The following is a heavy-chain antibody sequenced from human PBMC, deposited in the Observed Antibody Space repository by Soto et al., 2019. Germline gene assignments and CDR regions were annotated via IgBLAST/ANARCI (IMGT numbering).Heavy chain of an antibody. CDR1: GGTFSSYA. D-gene: IGHD2-2*01. CDR2: IIPIFGTA. CDR3: ARAKVPAAIYYYYGMDV. V-gene: IGHV1-69*13. J-gene: IGHJ6*02. Sequence: SVKVSCKASGGTFSSYAISWVRQAPGQGLEWMGGIIPIFGTANYAQKFQGRVTITADESTSTAYMELSSLRSEDTAVYYCARAKVPAAIYYYYGMDVWGQGTTVTVS.